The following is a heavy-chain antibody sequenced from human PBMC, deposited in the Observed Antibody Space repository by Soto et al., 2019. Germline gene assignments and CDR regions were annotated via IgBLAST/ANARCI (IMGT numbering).Heavy chain of an antibody. V-gene: IGHV1-8*01. CDR3: ARGAQRTYYDSSGKDAFDI. J-gene: IGHJ3*02. D-gene: IGHD3-22*01. Sequence: ASVKVSCKASGYTFTSYDINWVRQATGQGLEWMGWMNPNSGNTGYAQKFQGRVTMTRNTSISTAYMELSSLRSEDTAVYYCARGAQRTYYDSSGKDAFDIWGQGTMVTV. CDR1: GYTFTSYD. CDR2: MNPNSGNT.